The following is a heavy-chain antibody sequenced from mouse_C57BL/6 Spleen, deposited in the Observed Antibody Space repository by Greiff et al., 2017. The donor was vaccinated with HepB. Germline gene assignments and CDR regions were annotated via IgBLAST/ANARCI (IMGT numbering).Heavy chain of an antibody. Sequence: VKLQESGPELVKPGASVKISCKASGYAFSSSWMNWVKQRPGKGLEWIGRIYPGDGDTNYNGKFKGKATLTADKSSSTAYMQLSSLTSEDSAVYFCASSYDYDGYAMDYWGQGTSVTVSS. J-gene: IGHJ4*01. CDR2: IYPGDGDT. V-gene: IGHV1-82*01. CDR3: ASSYDYDGYAMDY. D-gene: IGHD2-4*01. CDR1: GYAFSSSW.